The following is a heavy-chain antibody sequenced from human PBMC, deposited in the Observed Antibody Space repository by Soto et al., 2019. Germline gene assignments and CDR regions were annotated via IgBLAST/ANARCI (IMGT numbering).Heavy chain of an antibody. J-gene: IGHJ5*02. D-gene: IGHD6-19*01. Sequence: QVQLVQSGAEVKKPGASVKVSCQASGYTFTSYGISWVRQAPGQGLEWMGWISAYNGNTNYAQKLQGRVTMTTDTSTSTAYMELRSLRSDDTAVYYCARQIPSEWLVPDNNWSDPCGQGTLVTVSS. CDR3: ARQIPSEWLVPDNNWSDP. CDR2: ISAYNGNT. V-gene: IGHV1-18*01. CDR1: GYTFTSYG.